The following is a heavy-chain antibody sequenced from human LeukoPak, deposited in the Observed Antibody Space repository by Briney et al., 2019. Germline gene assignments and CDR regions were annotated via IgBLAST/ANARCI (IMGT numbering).Heavy chain of an antibody. Sequence: EPSETLSLTCAVYGGSFSGYYWTWIRQPPGKGLEWIGSIYYSGSTYYNPSLKSRVTISVDTSKNQFSLKLSSVTAADTAVYYCARGGSGSYGYWGQGTLVTVSS. CDR2: IYYSGST. J-gene: IGHJ4*02. CDR1: GGSFSGYY. V-gene: IGHV4-34*01. CDR3: ARGGSGSYGY. D-gene: IGHD3-10*01.